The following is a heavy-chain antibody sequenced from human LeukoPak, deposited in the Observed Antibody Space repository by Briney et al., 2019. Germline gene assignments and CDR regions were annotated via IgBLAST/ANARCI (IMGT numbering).Heavy chain of an antibody. CDR1: GYTFTGYY. D-gene: IGHD6-19*01. Sequence: GASVKVSCKASGYTFTGYYMHWVRQTPGQGLEWMGWINPNSGGTNYAQKFQGRVTMTRDTPISTAYMELSRLRSDDTAVYYCARGLEIAVAGSLCDYWGQGTLVTVSS. J-gene: IGHJ4*02. V-gene: IGHV1-2*02. CDR2: INPNSGGT. CDR3: ARGLEIAVAGSLCDY.